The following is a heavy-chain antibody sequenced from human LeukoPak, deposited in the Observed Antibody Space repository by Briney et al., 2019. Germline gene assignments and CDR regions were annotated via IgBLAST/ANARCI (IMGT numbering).Heavy chain of an antibody. CDR2: IWSDGNNR. Sequence: GGSLRLSCAASGFTFRNYGMHCVRQATGKGLEWVSFIWSDGNNRFYADSVEGRFTISRDNSKNMLYLQMDTLRAEDTALYYCAKDPGASVSGFHMDVWGKGTTVIVSS. J-gene: IGHJ6*03. D-gene: IGHD2-8*02. V-gene: IGHV3-30*02. CDR3: AKDPGASVSGFHMDV. CDR1: GFTFRNYG.